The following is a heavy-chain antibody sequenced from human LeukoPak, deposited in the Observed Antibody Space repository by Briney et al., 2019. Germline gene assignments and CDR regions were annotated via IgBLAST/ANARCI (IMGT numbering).Heavy chain of an antibody. J-gene: IGHJ6*03. CDR2: IRYDGNNK. Sequence: PGGSLRLSCAASGFTFSSYGMHWVRQAPGKGLEWVAFIRYDGNNKYYADSAKGRFTISRDNSKNTLYLQMNSLRAEDTAVYYCAKDGSYGYYGSGTHYYYYYMDVWGKGTTVTVSS. D-gene: IGHD3-10*01. CDR1: GFTFSSYG. CDR3: AKDGSYGYYGSGTHYYYYYMDV. V-gene: IGHV3-30*02.